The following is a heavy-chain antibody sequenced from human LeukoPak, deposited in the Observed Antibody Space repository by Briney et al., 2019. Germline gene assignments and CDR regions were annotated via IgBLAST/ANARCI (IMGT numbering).Heavy chain of an antibody. CDR2: INTDGSST. V-gene: IGHV3-74*01. Sequence: HPGGSLRLSCAASGFTFSSYWMHWVRQAPGKGLVWVSVINTDGSSTNYVDSVKGRFTISRDNAKNTLFLQMNSLRADDTAVYYCARRTAAGKYYFDSWGQGTLVTVSS. J-gene: IGHJ4*02. CDR3: ARRTAAGKYYFDS. D-gene: IGHD6-13*01. CDR1: GFTFSSYW.